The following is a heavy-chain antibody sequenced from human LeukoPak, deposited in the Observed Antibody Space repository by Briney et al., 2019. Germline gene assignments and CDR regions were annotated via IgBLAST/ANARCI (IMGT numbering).Heavy chain of an antibody. V-gene: IGHV3-23*01. CDR2: IGGDGRGT. CDR3: ARRVGGTPDY. CDR1: GFTLTGYA. D-gene: IGHD1-26*01. Sequence: GGSLRLSCAASGFTLTGYAMSWVRQAPGKGLEWVSAIGGDGRGTDYADSVKGRFTISRDNSKNTLYLQMNGLRVEDTARYYCARRVGGTPDYWGPGTQVTVSS. J-gene: IGHJ4*02.